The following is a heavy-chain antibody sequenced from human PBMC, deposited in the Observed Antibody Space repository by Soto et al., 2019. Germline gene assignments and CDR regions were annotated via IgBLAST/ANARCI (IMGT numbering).Heavy chain of an antibody. Sequence: GGSLRLSCAASGFTFRNYAMTWVRQAPGQGLEYVSSITDSGSSTYYADSVKGRFTISRDNSKNTLYLQMNSLRAEDTAVYYWAQNLVVRCVMSGGQETLVTVSS. CDR3: AQNLVVRCVMS. J-gene: IGHJ4*02. V-gene: IGHV3-23*01. CDR1: GFTFRNYA. D-gene: IGHD3-10*02. CDR2: ITDSGSST.